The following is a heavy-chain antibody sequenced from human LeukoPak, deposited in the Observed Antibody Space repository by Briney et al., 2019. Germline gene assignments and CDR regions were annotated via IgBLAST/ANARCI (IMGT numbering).Heavy chain of an antibody. V-gene: IGHV1-18*01. Sequence: ASVKVSCKASGGTFSSYAISWVRQAPGQGLEWMGWISAYNGNTNYAQKLQGRVTMTTDTSTSTAYMELRSLRSDDTAVYYCARMYYDILTGYSPFDYWGQGTLVTVSS. CDR1: GGTFSSYA. CDR3: ARMYYDILTGYSPFDY. J-gene: IGHJ4*02. CDR2: ISAYNGNT. D-gene: IGHD3-9*01.